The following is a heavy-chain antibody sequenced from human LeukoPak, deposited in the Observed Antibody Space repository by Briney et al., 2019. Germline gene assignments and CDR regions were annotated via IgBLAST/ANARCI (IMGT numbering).Heavy chain of an antibody. CDR3: AKGKYSSSWYFDY. V-gene: IGHV3-23*01. CDR1: GFTFSDYA. Sequence: GGSLRLSCASSGFTFSDYAMTWVRQAPGRGLEWVSAISGSGTYTYYADSVKGRFTISRDNSKNTLYLQMNSLRAEDTAVYYCAKGKYSSSWYFDYWGQGTLVTVSS. D-gene: IGHD6-13*01. J-gene: IGHJ4*02. CDR2: ISGSGTYT.